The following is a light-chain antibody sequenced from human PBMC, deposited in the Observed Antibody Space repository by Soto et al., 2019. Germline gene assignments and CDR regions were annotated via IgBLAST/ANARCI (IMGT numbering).Light chain of an antibody. J-gene: IGLJ1*01. CDR1: SANIGAAYN. CDR2: GNN. V-gene: IGLV1-40*01. CDR3: QYYDSSLSGYV. Sequence: QSVLQQPPSVSGAPGQRVTISCTGSSANIGAAYNVDWYQQLPAPSPQLLIYGNNNRPSGVPARFSGSKSGTSASLAIAGLQAEDEGDYYCQYYDSSLSGYVFGTGTKLTVL.